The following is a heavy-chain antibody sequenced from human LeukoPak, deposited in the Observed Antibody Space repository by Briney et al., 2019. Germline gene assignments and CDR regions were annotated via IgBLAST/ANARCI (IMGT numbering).Heavy chain of an antibody. Sequence: GGSLRLSCAASGFTFSSYWMSWVRQAPGKGLEWVANIKQDGSEKYYVDSVKGRFTISRDNAKNSLYLQMNSLRAEDTAVYYCAREYVGYSYGYSYWGQGTLVTVSS. CDR2: IKQDGSEK. D-gene: IGHD5-18*01. V-gene: IGHV3-7*03. CDR3: AREYVGYSYGYSY. J-gene: IGHJ4*02. CDR1: GFTFSSYW.